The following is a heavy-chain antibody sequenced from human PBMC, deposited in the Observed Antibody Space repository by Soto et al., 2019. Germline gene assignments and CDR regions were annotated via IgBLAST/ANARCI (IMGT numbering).Heavy chain of an antibody. V-gene: IGHV3-53*01. CDR1: GLTVSGKKY. Sequence: DVQLVESGGGLIQPGESLSLSCAAFGLTVSGKKYVAWVRQAPGKGLAWVSALYDVDGSFYADSVKGRFTTSSDSSKTTVYLQMNGLRPDDTAVYYCASWHEREHAYDVWGQGTTVTVSS. CDR3: ASWHEREHAYDV. D-gene: IGHD1-1*01. J-gene: IGHJ3*01. CDR2: LYDVDGS.